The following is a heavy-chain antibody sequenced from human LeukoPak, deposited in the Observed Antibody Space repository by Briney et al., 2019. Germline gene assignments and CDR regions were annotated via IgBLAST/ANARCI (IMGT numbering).Heavy chain of an antibody. CDR1: GFTFSSYS. Sequence: GGSLRLSCAASGFTFSSYSMNWVRQAPGRGLEWVSSISSSSSYIYYADSVKGRFTISRDNAKNSLYLQMNSLRAEDTAVYYCARVESAAGYLDYWGQGTLVTVSS. V-gene: IGHV3-21*01. D-gene: IGHD6-13*01. CDR2: ISSSSSYI. CDR3: ARVESAAGYLDY. J-gene: IGHJ4*02.